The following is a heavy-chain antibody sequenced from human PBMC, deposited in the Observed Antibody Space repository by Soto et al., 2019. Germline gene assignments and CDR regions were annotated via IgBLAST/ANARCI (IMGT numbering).Heavy chain of an antibody. CDR1: GGTFSSYA. CDR3: ARSARAYCCGDCPSYLRYYSDGMDV. J-gene: IGHJ6*02. CDR2: IIPIFGTA. Sequence: SVKVSCKASGGTFSSYAISWVRQAPGQGLEWMGGIIPIFGTANYAQKFQGRVTITADESTSTAYMELSSLRSEDTAVYYCARSARAYCCGDCPSYLRYYSDGMDVWGQGTTVTVSS. D-gene: IGHD2-21*02. V-gene: IGHV1-69*13.